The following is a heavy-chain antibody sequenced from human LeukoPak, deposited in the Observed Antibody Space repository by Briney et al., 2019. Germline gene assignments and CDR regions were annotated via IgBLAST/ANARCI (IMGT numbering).Heavy chain of an antibody. Sequence: ASVKVSCEASGYTFTGYYMHWVRQAPGQGLEWMGWINPNSGGTNYAQKFQGRVTMTRDTSISTAYMELSRLRSDDTAVYYCARDLEYYYDSSGYYYSDWGQGTLVTVSS. CDR2: INPNSGGT. CDR3: ARDLEYYYDSSGYYYSD. J-gene: IGHJ4*02. V-gene: IGHV1-2*02. D-gene: IGHD3-22*01. CDR1: GYTFTGYY.